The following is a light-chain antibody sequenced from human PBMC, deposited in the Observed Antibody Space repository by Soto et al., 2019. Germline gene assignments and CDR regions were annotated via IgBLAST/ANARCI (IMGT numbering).Light chain of an antibody. Sequence: EIVLTQSPGTLSLSPGERATLSCRASQSVSSSYLAWYQQKPGQAPRLLIYGASSRATGIPDSFSGSGSGTDFTLTISRLKPQDFAVYYCQQYGSSPPLITFGQGTRQEIK. CDR1: QSVSSSY. CDR3: QQYGSSPPLIT. CDR2: GAS. V-gene: IGKV3-20*01. J-gene: IGKJ5*01.